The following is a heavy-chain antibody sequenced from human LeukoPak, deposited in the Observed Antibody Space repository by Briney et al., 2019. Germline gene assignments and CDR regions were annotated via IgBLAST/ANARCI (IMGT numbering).Heavy chain of an antibody. Sequence: GGSLRLSRAASGFTFSNYAMSWVRQAPGKGLEWVSVISGSGGTTYYADSVKGRFTISRDNSKNTLYLQMNSLRGEDTAVYYCADSSDWPRLFDYWGQGTLVTVSS. CDR1: GFTFSNYA. D-gene: IGHD6-25*01. CDR3: ADSSDWPRLFDY. CDR2: ISGSGGTT. J-gene: IGHJ4*02. V-gene: IGHV3-23*01.